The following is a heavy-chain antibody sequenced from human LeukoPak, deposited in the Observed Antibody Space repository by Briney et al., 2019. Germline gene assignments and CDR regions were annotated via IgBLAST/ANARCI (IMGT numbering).Heavy chain of an antibody. V-gene: IGHV4-39*07. CDR2: IYSTGST. CDR3: ARGRDGYNSDY. J-gene: IGHJ4*02. CDR1: GGPISSSSYY. Sequence: KPSETLSLTCTVSGGPISSSSYYWGWIRQSPGKGLEWIGSIYSTGSTYYNPSLKSRVTISVDTSKNQFSLKLSSVTAADTAVYYCARGRDGYNSDYWGQGTLVTVSS. D-gene: IGHD5-24*01.